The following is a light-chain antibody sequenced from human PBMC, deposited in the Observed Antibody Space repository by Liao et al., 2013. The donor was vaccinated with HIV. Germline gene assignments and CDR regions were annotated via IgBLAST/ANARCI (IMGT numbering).Light chain of an antibody. V-gene: IGLV3-1*01. CDR1: KLGDKY. CDR3: QAWDSSTVA. J-gene: IGLJ2*01. Sequence: SYELIQPPSVSVSPGQTASITCSGDKLGDKYACWYQQKPGQSPVLVIYQDTKRPSGIPERFSGSNSGNTATLTISGTQAMDEADYYCQAWDSSTVAFGGGTKLTVL. CDR2: QDT.